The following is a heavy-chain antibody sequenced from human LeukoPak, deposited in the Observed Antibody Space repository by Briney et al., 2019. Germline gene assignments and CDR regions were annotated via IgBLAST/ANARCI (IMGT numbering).Heavy chain of an antibody. Sequence: SETLSLTCTVSGGSISSYYWSWIRQPPGKGLEWIGYIYYSGSTNYNPSLKSRVTISVDTSKNQFSLKLSSVTAADTAVYYCARVDIVVVPAATGGWFDPWGQGTLVTVSS. V-gene: IGHV4-59*01. CDR1: GGSISSYY. CDR3: ARVDIVVVPAATGGWFDP. J-gene: IGHJ5*02. CDR2: IYYSGST. D-gene: IGHD2-2*03.